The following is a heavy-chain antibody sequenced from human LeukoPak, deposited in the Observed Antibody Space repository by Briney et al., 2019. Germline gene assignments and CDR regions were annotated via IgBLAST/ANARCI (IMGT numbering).Heavy chain of an antibody. CDR1: GFTFSSYS. CDR2: ISSDGSAI. D-gene: IGHD3-16*01. Sequence: GGSLRLSCTASGFTFSSYSMNWVRQAPGKGLEWVSYISSDGSAITYTDSVKGRFTISRDNAKNSLYLQMNSLRVEDTAVYYCARSGLRAGGDYWGQGTLVTVSS. V-gene: IGHV3-48*04. J-gene: IGHJ4*02. CDR3: ARSGLRAGGDY.